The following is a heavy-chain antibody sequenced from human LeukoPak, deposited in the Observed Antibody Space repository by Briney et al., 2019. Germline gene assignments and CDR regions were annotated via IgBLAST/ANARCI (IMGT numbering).Heavy chain of an antibody. CDR1: GFTFSSYE. V-gene: IGHV3-48*03. CDR2: ISSSGSTI. Sequence: GGSLRLPCAASGFTFSSYEMNWVRQAPGKGLEWVSYISSSGSTINYADSVKGRFTISRDNAKNSLYLQMNSLRAEDTAVYYCARDKYSYGYIDYWGQGTLVTVSS. D-gene: IGHD5-18*01. J-gene: IGHJ4*02. CDR3: ARDKYSYGYIDY.